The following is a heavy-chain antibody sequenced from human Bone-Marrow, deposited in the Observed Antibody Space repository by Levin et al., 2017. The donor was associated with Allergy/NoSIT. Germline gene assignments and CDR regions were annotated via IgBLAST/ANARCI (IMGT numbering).Heavy chain of an antibody. D-gene: IGHD6-13*01. CDR1: GGTFRNYA. J-gene: IGHJ4*02. Sequence: KISCKASGGTFRNYAITWVRQAPGQGLEWMGGIIPLFGTAIYAHKFQGSVTITADESTSTAHLALSHLRSEDPAVYYCARPAEYTSNWLYYFDYWGQGTLVTVSS. CDR3: ARPAEYTSNWLYYFDY. CDR2: IIPLFGTA. V-gene: IGHV1-69*01.